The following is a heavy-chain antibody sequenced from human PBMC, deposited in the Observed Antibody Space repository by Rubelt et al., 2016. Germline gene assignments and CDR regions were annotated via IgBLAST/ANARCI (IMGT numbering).Heavy chain of an antibody. J-gene: IGHJ3*02. Sequence: EVQLLESGGGLVQPGGSLRLSCAASGSTFSSYAMGWFPPAPGKGLEWVAIIKFDEIETYSVDSVKGRFPFSRANPKNSLFLQMNSLSAEDTAVYYCARDREAVAGRGGDAFDIWGQGTKVTVSS. CDR1: GSTFSSYA. CDR3: ARDREAVAGRGGDAFDI. D-gene: IGHD6-19*01. CDR2: IKFDEIET. V-gene: IGHV3-7*03.